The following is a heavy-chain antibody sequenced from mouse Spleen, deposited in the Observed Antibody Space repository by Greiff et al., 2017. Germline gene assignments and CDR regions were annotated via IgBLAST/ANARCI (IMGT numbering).Heavy chain of an antibody. CDR2: IDPSDSYT. D-gene: IGHD1-1*01. CDR3: AATVVATRGFDY. V-gene: IGHV1-69*01. CDR1: GYTFTSYW. Sequence: VQLQQPGAELVMPGASVKLSCKASGYTFTSYWMHWVKQRPGQGLEWIGEIDPSDSYTNYNQKFKGKATLTVDKSSSTAYMQLSSLTSEDSAVYYCAATVVATRGFDYWGQGTTLTVSS. J-gene: IGHJ2*01.